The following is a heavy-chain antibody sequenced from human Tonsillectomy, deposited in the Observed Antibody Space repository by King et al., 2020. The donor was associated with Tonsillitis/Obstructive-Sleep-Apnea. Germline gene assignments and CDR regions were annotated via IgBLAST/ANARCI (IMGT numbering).Heavy chain of an antibody. V-gene: IGHV4-39*01. Sequence: QLQQSGPGLVKPSETMSLTCTVSGGSISSSNSSSYYWAWIRQPPGKGLEWIGSFYRSGGTYYSPSLKSRVTISVDTSKNQFSLKLSSVTAADTAVDYCASPAPHVVREPNAFDIWGQGTVVTVSS. J-gene: IGHJ3*02. CDR3: ASPAPHVVREPNAFDI. D-gene: IGHD3-10*01. CDR1: GGSISSSNSSSYY. CDR2: FYRSGGT.